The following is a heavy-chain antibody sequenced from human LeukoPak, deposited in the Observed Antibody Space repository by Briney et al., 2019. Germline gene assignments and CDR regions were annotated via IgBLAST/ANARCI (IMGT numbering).Heavy chain of an antibody. CDR2: INHSGST. V-gene: IGHV4-34*01. CDR1: GGSFSGYY. D-gene: IGHD6-13*01. CDR3: ARGQQQLVPLGY. Sequence: PSETLSLTCAVYGGSFSGYYWSWIRQPPGKGLEWIGEINHSGSTNYNPSLKSRVTISVDTSKNQFSLKLSSVTAADTAVYYCARGQQQLVPLGYWGQGTLVTVSS. J-gene: IGHJ4*02.